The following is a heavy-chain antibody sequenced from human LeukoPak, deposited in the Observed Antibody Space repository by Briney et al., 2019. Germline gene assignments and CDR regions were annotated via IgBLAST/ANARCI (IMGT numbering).Heavy chain of an antibody. Sequence: PSETLSLTCTVSGGSISSYYWNWIRQPPGKGLEWIGYIYYSGSTNYNPSLKSRVSISVDTSKNQFSLTLSSVTAADTAVYYCARRLQSRGYYYYGMDVWGQGTTVTVSS. CDR2: IYYSGST. CDR3: ARRLQSRGYYYYGMDV. CDR1: GGSISSYY. V-gene: IGHV4-59*08. D-gene: IGHD4-4*01. J-gene: IGHJ6*02.